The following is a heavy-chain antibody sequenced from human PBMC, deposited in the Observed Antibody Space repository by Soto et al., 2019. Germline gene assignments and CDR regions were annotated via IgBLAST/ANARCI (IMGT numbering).Heavy chain of an antibody. J-gene: IGHJ4*02. CDR3: ARGGGGPPFDF. V-gene: IGHV1-8*01. CDR1: GYTFTHYD. Sequence: QVQLVQSGADMKKPGASVKVSCKASGYTFTHYDINWVRQATGQGLEWMGWMNPNTGNTGFAQKFQERVTMTRNTSISTAYMEVSRLRSEDTALYFCARGGGGPPFDFWGQGTPVTVSS. D-gene: IGHD3-16*01. CDR2: MNPNTGNT.